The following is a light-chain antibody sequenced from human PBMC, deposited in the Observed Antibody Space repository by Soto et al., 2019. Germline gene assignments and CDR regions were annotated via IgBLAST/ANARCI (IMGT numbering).Light chain of an antibody. CDR2: GAS. CDR3: QQTSAFPRT. J-gene: IGKJ1*01. V-gene: IGKV1-12*01. CDR1: RDISNS. Sequence: DLQMTQSPSSVSASVGDRLTITCRASRDISNSLAWYQQTPGKAPKLLLRGASSLHRGVPSRFSGGGAGTEFTLTISCLQPEDFATYYCQQTSAFPRTFGQGTKVDVK.